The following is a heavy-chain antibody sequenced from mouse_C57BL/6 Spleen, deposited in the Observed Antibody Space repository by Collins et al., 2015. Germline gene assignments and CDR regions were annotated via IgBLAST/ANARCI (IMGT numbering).Heavy chain of an antibody. CDR3: ARDRLPTEDYFDF. J-gene: IGHJ2*01. Sequence: EVQLVESGGGLVKPGGSLKLSCAASGFTFNNYAMSWVRQTPEKRLEWVATISDGGSYTYYPDNVKGRFTISRDNAKNNLYLQMSHLKSEDTAMYYCARDRLPTEDYFDFWGQGTTLTVSS. CDR1: GFTFNNYA. D-gene: IGHD5-5*01. V-gene: IGHV5-4*01. CDR2: ISDGGSYT.